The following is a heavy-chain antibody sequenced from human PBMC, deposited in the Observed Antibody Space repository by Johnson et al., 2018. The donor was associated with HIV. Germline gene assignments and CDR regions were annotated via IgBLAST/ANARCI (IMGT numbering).Heavy chain of an antibody. V-gene: IGHV3-30*03. CDR1: GFTFSSYG. D-gene: IGHD6-13*01. J-gene: IGHJ3*02. Sequence: QVQLVESGGGLVKPGGSLRLSCAASGFTFSSYGMHWVRQAPGKGLEWVAVISYDGSNRYYADSVKGRFTISRDNSENSLYLHMNSLRAEDTALYYCATDMGYTSFGYGFDIWGQGTMVTVSS. CDR3: ATDMGYTSFGYGFDI. CDR2: ISYDGSNR.